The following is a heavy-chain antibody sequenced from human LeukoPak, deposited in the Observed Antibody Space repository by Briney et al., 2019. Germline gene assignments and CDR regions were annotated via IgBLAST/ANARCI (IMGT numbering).Heavy chain of an antibody. V-gene: IGHV3-74*01. CDR1: GFTFSSYW. Sequence: GGSLRLSCAASGFTFSSYWMHWVRQAPGKGLVWVSRINTDGSSTSYADSVKGRFTISRDNAKNTLYLQMNSLRAEDTGVYYCASVGGIVVVPAAIWGAFDIWGQGTMVTVSS. D-gene: IGHD2-2*02. CDR3: ASVGGIVVVPAAIWGAFDI. J-gene: IGHJ3*02. CDR2: INTDGSST.